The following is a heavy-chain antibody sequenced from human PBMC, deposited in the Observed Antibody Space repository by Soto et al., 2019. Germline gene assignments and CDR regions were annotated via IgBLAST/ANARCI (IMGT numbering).Heavy chain of an antibody. D-gene: IGHD5-18*01. J-gene: IGHJ4*02. Sequence: PGGSLRLSCAASGFTVSSNYMTWVRQAPGKGLEWVSVMYSGGTTYYADSVKGRFTISRDNSKNTLYLQMNSLRAEDTAVYHCARATSDSAMVFDYWGQGTLVTVSS. V-gene: IGHV3-53*01. CDR3: ARATSDSAMVFDY. CDR1: GFTVSSNY. CDR2: MYSGGTT.